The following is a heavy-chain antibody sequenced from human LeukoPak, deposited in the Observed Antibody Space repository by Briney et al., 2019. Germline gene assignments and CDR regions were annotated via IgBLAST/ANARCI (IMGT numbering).Heavy chain of an antibody. D-gene: IGHD5-24*01. CDR1: GGSISSSSYY. CDR3: AGDGYKGGYFDY. Sequence: SETLSLTCTVSGGSISSSSYYWGWIRQPPGKGLEWIGSIYYSGSTYYNPSLKSRVTISVDTSKNQFSLKLSSVTAADTAVYYCAGDGYKGGYFDYWGQGTLVTVSS. V-gene: IGHV4-39*07. CDR2: IYYSGST. J-gene: IGHJ4*02.